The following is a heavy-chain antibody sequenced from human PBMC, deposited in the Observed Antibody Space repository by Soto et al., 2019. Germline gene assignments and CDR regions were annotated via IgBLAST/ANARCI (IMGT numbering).Heavy chain of an antibody. J-gene: IGHJ4*02. V-gene: IGHV4-30-4*02. CDR3: ARDLGYSDFDVHY. D-gene: IGHD4-17*01. CDR2: IYYSGST. Sequence: SETLSLTCTVSGGSISSGDYYWSWIRQPPGKGLEWIGYIYYSGSTYYNPSLKSRVTISVDTSKNQFSLELRSLRSDDTAVYYCARDLGYSDFDVHYWGQGTLVTVSS. CDR1: GGSISSGDYY.